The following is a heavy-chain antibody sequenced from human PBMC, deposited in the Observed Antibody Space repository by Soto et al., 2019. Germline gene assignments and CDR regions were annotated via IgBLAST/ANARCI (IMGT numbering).Heavy chain of an antibody. J-gene: IGHJ5*02. CDR1: GFTFDDYA. CDR2: ISWNSGSI. CDR3: AKDAETTGSWFDP. Sequence: GGSLRLSCAASGFTFDDYAMHWVRQAPGKGLEWVSGISWNSGSIGYADSVKGRFTISRDNAKNSLYLQMNSLRAEDTALYYCAKDAETTGSWFDPWGQGTLVTVSS. D-gene: IGHD4-17*01. V-gene: IGHV3-9*01.